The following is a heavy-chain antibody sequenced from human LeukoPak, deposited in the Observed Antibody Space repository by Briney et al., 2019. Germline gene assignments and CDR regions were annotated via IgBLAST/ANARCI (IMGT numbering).Heavy chain of an antibody. D-gene: IGHD3-3*01. CDR1: GFTFDDYG. CDR2: INWNGGST. V-gene: IGHV3-20*04. Sequence: AGGSLRLSCAASGFTFDDYGMNWVRQAPGKGLKWVSGINWNGGSTGYADSVKGRFTISRDNAKNSLYLQMNSLRAEDTALYYCASTIFGGFDPWGQGTLVTVSS. CDR3: ASTIFGGFDP. J-gene: IGHJ5*02.